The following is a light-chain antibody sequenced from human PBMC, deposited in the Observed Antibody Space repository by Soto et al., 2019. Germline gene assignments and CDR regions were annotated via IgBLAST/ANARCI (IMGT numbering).Light chain of an antibody. CDR2: AAS. Sequence: AIVRTQSPPSLSASVGDRVTISCRASQGIRNDLGWYQQKPGKAPSLLIHAASDVQSGVPPRFSGSESGTHFTLTISSLQPEDFASYCCQQSNSTPLTFGQGTRLEIK. J-gene: IGKJ5*01. CDR3: QQSNSTPLT. CDR1: QGIRND. V-gene: IGKV1-6*01.